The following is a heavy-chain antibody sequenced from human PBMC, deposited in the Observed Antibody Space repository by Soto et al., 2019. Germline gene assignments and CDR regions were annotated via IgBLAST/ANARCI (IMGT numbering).Heavy chain of an antibody. D-gene: IGHD3-3*01. Sequence: PEGTLSLTRTVSGGSLSSGGYYWGWVRQPPGKGLEWIGYIYYSGSTNYNPSLKSRVTISVDTSKNQFSLKLSSVTAADTAVYYCANYDFWSGNFDYWGQGTLVTVSS. J-gene: IGHJ4*02. V-gene: IGHV4-61*08. CDR3: ANYDFWSGNFDY. CDR2: IYYSGST. CDR1: GGSLSSGGYY.